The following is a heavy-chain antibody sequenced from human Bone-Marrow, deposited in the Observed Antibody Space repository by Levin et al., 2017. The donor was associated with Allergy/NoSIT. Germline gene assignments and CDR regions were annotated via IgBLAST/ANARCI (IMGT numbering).Heavy chain of an antibody. CDR2: IKQDGSEK. Sequence: SGFTFSRYWMGWVRQAPGKGLEWVANIKQDGSEKYYVDSVKGRFIISRDNAKNSLYLQMNSLRAEDTAVYYCARDGGYYFDYWGQGTLVTVSS. D-gene: IGHD2-15*01. V-gene: IGHV3-7*01. CDR3: ARDGGYYFDY. CDR1: GFTFSRYW. J-gene: IGHJ4*02.